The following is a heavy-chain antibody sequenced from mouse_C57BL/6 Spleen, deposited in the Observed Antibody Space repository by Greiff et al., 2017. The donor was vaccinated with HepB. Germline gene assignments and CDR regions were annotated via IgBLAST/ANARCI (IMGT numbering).Heavy chain of an antibody. V-gene: IGHV5-15*01. D-gene: IGHD1-1*01. Sequence: DVMLVESGGGLVQPGGSLKLSCAASGFTFSDYGMAWVRQAPRKGPEWVAFISNLAYSIYYADTVTGRFTISRENAKNTLYLEMSSLRSEDTAMYYCARGGYGSSYDYAMDYWGQGTSVTVSS. CDR3: ARGGYGSSYDYAMDY. CDR2: ISNLAYSI. J-gene: IGHJ4*01. CDR1: GFTFSDYG.